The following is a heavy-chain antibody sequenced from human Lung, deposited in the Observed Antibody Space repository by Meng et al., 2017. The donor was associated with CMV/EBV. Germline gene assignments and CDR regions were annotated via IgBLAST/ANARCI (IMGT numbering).Heavy chain of an antibody. Sequence: GGSLRPSCAASGFTFSRYGMHWVRQAPGKGLEWVAFIRYDGSNKYYADSVKGRFTISRDNSKNTLYLQMNSLRAEDTAVYYCASRYCISTSCYNYFDYWGQGTXVTVSS. D-gene: IGHD2-2*02. J-gene: IGHJ4*02. V-gene: IGHV3-30*02. CDR2: IRYDGSNK. CDR3: ASRYCISTSCYNYFDY. CDR1: GFTFSRYG.